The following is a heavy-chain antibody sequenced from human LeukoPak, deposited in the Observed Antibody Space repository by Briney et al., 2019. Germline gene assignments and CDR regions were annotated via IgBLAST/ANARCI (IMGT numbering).Heavy chain of an antibody. D-gene: IGHD4-17*01. Sequence: GGSPRLSCAASGFTFSSYSMNWVRQAPGKGLEWVSYISSSSSTIYYADSVKGRFTISRDNAKNSLYLQMNSLRDEDTAVYYCARGRPYGDFRGTTRNWFDPWGQGTLVTVSS. CDR1: GFTFSSYS. J-gene: IGHJ5*02. V-gene: IGHV3-48*02. CDR2: ISSSSSTI. CDR3: ARGRPYGDFRGTTRNWFDP.